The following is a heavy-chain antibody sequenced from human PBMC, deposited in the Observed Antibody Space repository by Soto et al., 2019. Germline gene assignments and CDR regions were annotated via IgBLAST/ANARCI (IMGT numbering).Heavy chain of an antibody. D-gene: IGHD5-12*01. V-gene: IGHV4-39*02. CDR3: AREMATISLDY. J-gene: IGHJ4*02. CDR2: IYYSGST. Sequence: PSETLSLTCTVSGASISTSIYYWGWIRQPPGKGLEWIGTIYYSGSTYYNPSLKSRVTISVDTSKNQFSLKLSSVTAADTAVYYCAREMATISLDYWGQGTLVTVSS. CDR1: GASISTSIYY.